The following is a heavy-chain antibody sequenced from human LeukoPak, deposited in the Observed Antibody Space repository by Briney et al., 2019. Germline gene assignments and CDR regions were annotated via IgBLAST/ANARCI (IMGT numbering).Heavy chain of an antibody. V-gene: IGHV4-30-4*08. D-gene: IGHD6-13*01. Sequence: TSETLSLTCAVYGGSFSGYYWSWIRQPPGKGLEWIGYIYYSGSTYYNPSLKSRVTISVDTSKNQFSLKLSSVTAADTAVYYCARVGIAAAGSPFDYWGQGTLVTVSS. CDR3: ARVGIAAAGSPFDY. CDR1: GGSFSGYY. J-gene: IGHJ4*02. CDR2: IYYSGST.